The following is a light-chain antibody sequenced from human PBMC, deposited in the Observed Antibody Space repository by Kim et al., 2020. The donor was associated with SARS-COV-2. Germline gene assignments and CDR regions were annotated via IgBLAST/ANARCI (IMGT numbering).Light chain of an antibody. J-gene: IGLJ1*01. Sequence: SSELTQDPAVSVALGHTVRITCQGDSLRSYYASWDQQKPGQAPVLVIYGKNNRLSGIPHRFSVSSSGNTASLTITGAQAEDEADYYWNFRDSSGNHLYVV. V-gene: IGLV3-19*01. CDR1: SLRSYY. CDR3: NFRDSSGNHLYV. CDR2: GKN.